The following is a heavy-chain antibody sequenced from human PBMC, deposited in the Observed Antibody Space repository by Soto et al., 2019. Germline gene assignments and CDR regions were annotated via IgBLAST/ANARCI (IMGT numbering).Heavy chain of an antibody. V-gene: IGHV1-18*01. CDR1: GYTFSSYG. CDR2: ISGYNGNT. CDR3: AREGQLGY. D-gene: IGHD6-6*01. J-gene: IGHJ4*02. Sequence: QVQLVQSGAEVKKPGASVKVSCKTSGYTFSSYGFSWVRQAPGQGLEWIGWISGYNGNTNYAQRFQGRVTMTTDTATRTAYLELRSLRSDDTAVYYCAREGQLGYWGQGTLVTVSS.